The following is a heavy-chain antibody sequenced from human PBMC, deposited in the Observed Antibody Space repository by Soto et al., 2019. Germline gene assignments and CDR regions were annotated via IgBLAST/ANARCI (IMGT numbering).Heavy chain of an antibody. D-gene: IGHD2-21*02. CDR1: GGTFSNYV. V-gene: IGHV1-69*06. J-gene: IGHJ4*02. CDR3: ATLGVVTAIQAY. CDR2: IIPISGAA. Sequence: ASVKVSCKASGGTFSNYVVNWVRQAPGQGLEWMGSIIPISGAANYAQKFQGRVTITADKSTSTSYMELSSLRSEDTAVYYCATLGVVTAIQAYWGQGTLVTVSS.